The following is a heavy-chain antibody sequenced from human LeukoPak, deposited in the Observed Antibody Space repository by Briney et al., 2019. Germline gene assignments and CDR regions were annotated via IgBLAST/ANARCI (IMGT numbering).Heavy chain of an antibody. J-gene: IGHJ4*02. V-gene: IGHV3-53*01. CDR2: MYSGGST. Sequence: GGSLRLSCAASGFTVSSNYMNWVRQTPGKGLEWVSVMYSGGSTYYADSVKGRFTISRDNSKNTLCLQMNSLRAEDTAVYYCARGIRGDYWGQGTLVTVSS. D-gene: IGHD3-10*01. CDR1: GFTVSSNY. CDR3: ARGIRGDY.